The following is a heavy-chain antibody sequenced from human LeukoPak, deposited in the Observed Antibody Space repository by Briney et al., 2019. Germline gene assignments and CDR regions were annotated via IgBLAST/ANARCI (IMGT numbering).Heavy chain of an antibody. J-gene: IGHJ4*02. Sequence: SETLSLTCTVSGGSISSGSYYGGWIRQPPGKGLEWIGSFYYTGSTSYNPSLKSRVTISVDTSKNQFSLKLNSVTAADTAVYYCASASYYASSGYYYAPNFWGQGTLVTVSS. V-gene: IGHV4-39*07. D-gene: IGHD3-22*01. CDR2: FYYTGST. CDR3: ASASYYASSGYYYAPNF. CDR1: GGSISSGSYY.